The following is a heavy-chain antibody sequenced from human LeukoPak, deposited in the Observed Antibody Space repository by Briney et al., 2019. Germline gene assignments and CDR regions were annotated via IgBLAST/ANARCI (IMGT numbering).Heavy chain of an antibody. D-gene: IGHD6-6*01. J-gene: IGHJ4*02. V-gene: IGHV4-34*01. CDR3: ARGVSSIAARRAGYFDY. Sequence: SETLSLTCAVYGGSFSGYYWSWIRQPPGKGLEWIGEINHSGSTNYNPSLKSRVTISVDTSKNQFSLKLSSVTAADTAVYYCARGVSSIAARRAGYFDYWAREPWSPSPQ. CDR2: INHSGST. CDR1: GGSFSGYY.